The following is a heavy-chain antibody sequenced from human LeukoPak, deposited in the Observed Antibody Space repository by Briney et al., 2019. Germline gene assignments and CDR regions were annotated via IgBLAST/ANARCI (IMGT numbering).Heavy chain of an antibody. V-gene: IGHV3-21*01. J-gene: IGHJ4*02. D-gene: IGHD5-18*01. CDR3: AKGDTAMGRPIDY. CDR1: GFTFSSYG. CDR2: ISSSSSYI. Sequence: PGGSLRLSCAASGFTFSSYGMSRVRQAPGKGLEWVSSISSSSSYIYYADSVKGRFTISRDNAKNSLYLQMNSLRAEDTAVYYCAKGDTAMGRPIDYWGQGTLVTVSS.